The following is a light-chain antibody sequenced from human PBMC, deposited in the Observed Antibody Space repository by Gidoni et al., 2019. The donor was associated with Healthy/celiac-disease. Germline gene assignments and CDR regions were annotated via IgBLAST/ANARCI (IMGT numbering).Light chain of an antibody. Sequence: DIQKTQSPSAVSASVGDRVTITCRASQGISSWLAWYQQKPGKAHKLLIYAASSLQSGVPSRFSVSGSVTDFSLTICSLQPVDFATYYCHQANSFPTFXHXTKVEIK. V-gene: IGKV1-12*01. CDR2: AAS. CDR1: QGISSW. J-gene: IGKJ1*01. CDR3: HQANSFPT.